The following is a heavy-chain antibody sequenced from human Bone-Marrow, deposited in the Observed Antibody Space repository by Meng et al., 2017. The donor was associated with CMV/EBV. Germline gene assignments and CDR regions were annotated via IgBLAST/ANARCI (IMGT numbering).Heavy chain of an antibody. CDR2: VNWNSDNI. CDR3: VKEAQGGPGSYKYYFDY. CDR1: GFRFDDYA. V-gene: IGHV3-9*01. D-gene: IGHD3-10*01. J-gene: IGHJ4*02. Sequence: GGSLRLSCVASGFRFDDYAMHWVRQAPGKGLEWVSGVNWNSDNIAYADSVKGRFTISRDNAKSSLYLQVNSLRSEDAALYYCVKEAQGGPGSYKYYFDYWGQGTLVTVSS.